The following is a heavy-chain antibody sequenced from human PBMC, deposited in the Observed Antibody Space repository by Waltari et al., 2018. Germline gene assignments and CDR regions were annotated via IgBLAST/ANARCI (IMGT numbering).Heavy chain of an antibody. D-gene: IGHD6-19*01. J-gene: IGHJ6*02. V-gene: IGHV1-18*01. CDR2: ISAYNGNT. Sequence: QVQLVQSGAEVKKPGASVKVSCKASGYTFTSYGISWVRQDPGQGLEWMGWISAYNGNTNYAQKLQGRVTMTTDTTTSTAYMELRSLRSDDTAVYYCAREAVVKTRYEYYYYGMDVWGQGTTVTVSS. CDR3: AREAVVKTRYEYYYYGMDV. CDR1: GYTFTSYG.